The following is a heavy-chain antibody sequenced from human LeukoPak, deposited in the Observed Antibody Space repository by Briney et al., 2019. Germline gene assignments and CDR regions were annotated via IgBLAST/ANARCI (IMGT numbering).Heavy chain of an antibody. Sequence: SETLSLTCAVYGGSFSGYYWSWIRQPPGKGLEWIGEINHSGSTNYNPSLKSRVTISVDTSKNQFSLKLSSVTAADTAVYYCARGLDYGADYYYYYMDVWGKGTTVTVSS. V-gene: IGHV4-34*01. CDR3: ARGLDYGADYYYYYMDV. CDR2: INHSGST. D-gene: IGHD4-17*01. CDR1: GGSFSGYY. J-gene: IGHJ6*03.